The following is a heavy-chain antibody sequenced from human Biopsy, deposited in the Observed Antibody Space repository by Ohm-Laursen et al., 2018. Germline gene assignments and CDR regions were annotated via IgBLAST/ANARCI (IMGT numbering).Heavy chain of an antibody. J-gene: IGHJ5*02. CDR2: IFNSANT. D-gene: IGHD3-22*01. V-gene: IGHV4-31*01. CDR3: ARGDYFDSNGYFWFDP. Sequence: SQTLSPTCIVSGGSISSGGSYWSWIRQRPGKGLEWIGYIFNSANTYYNPSLKNLITISGDTSKNQFSLKLNSVTAADTAVYYCARGDYFDSNGYFWFDPWGQGTLVTVSS. CDR1: GGSISSGGSY.